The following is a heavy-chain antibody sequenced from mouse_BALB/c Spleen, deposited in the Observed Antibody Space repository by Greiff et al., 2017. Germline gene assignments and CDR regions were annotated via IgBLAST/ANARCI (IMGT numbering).Heavy chain of an antibody. CDR3: ARRSLLPYAMDY. V-gene: IGHV1-54*01. CDR2: INPGSGGT. Sequence: QVQLQQSGAELVRPGTSVKVSCKASGYAFTNYLIEWVKQRPGQGLEWIGVINPGSGGTNYNEKFKGKATLTADKSSSTAYMQLSSLTSDDSAVYFCARRSLLPYAMDYWGQGTSVTVSS. J-gene: IGHJ4*01. CDR1: GYAFTNYL. D-gene: IGHD2-3*01.